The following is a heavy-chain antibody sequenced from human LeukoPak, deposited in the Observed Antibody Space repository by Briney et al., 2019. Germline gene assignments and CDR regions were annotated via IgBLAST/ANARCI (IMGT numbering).Heavy chain of an antibody. CDR3: ARIRGVSGTLWGWFDP. V-gene: IGHV3-48*04. CDR1: GFTFSSYS. J-gene: IGHJ5*02. Sequence: GGSLRLSCAASGFTFSSYSMNWVRQAPGKGLEWVSYISSRGRTMHYADSVKGRFTISRDNAKNSLYLQMNSLRAEDTAVYYCARIRGVSGTLWGWFDPWGQGTLVTVSS. CDR2: ISSRGRTM. D-gene: IGHD3-10*01.